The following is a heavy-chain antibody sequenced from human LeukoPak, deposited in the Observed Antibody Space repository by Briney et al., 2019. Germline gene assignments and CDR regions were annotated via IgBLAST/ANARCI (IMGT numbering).Heavy chain of an antibody. Sequence: PSETLSLTCAVYGGSFSGYYWSWIRQPPGKGLEWIGEINHSGSTNYNPSLKSRVAISVDTSKNQFSLKLSSVTAADTAVYYCARYYYDSSGYYSEVDYWGQGTLVTVSS. D-gene: IGHD3-22*01. CDR2: INHSGST. CDR3: ARYYYDSSGYYSEVDY. J-gene: IGHJ4*02. CDR1: GGSFSGYY. V-gene: IGHV4-34*01.